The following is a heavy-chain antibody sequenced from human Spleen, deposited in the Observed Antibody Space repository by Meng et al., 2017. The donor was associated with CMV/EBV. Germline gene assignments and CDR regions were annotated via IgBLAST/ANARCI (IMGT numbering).Heavy chain of an antibody. CDR2: IHYSGSA. V-gene: IGHV4-39*07. D-gene: IGHD2-21*01. CDR3: AREAYTMGWFDP. J-gene: IGHJ5*02. Sequence: SETLSLTCTVSGGSINSSTYYWGWIRQPPGKGLEWIGYIHYSGSAYYNPSLKSRVTISVDTSKNQFSLRLSSVTAADTAVYYCAREAYTMGWFDPWGQGTLVTVSS. CDR1: GGSINSSTYY.